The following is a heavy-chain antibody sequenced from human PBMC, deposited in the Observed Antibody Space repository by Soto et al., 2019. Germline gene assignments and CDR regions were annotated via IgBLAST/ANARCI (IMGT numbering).Heavy chain of an antibody. CDR1: GLTFSSYG. Sequence: QVQLVESGGGVVQSGRSLRLSCAASGLTFSSYGMHWVRQAPGKGLEWVAVIWYDGSNKYYADSVKGRFTISRHNSKNTQYLQLDSLRAEGAAVYYCARDHSSSSLDYWGQGTLVTVS. CDR3: ARDHSSSSLDY. V-gene: IGHV3-33*01. J-gene: IGHJ4*02. CDR2: IWYDGSNK. D-gene: IGHD6-6*01.